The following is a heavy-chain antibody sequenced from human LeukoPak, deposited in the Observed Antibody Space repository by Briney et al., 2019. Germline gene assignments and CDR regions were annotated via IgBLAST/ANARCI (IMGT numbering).Heavy chain of an antibody. Sequence: ASVKVSCKASGYTFTSYDINWVRQATGRGLEWMGWMNPNSGNTGYAQKFQGRVTMTRDTSISTAYMELSSLRSEDTAVYYCARARSGYPTDYWGQGTLVTVSS. CDR2: MNPNSGNT. V-gene: IGHV1-8*01. D-gene: IGHD3-22*01. CDR1: GYTFTSYD. J-gene: IGHJ4*02. CDR3: ARARSGYPTDY.